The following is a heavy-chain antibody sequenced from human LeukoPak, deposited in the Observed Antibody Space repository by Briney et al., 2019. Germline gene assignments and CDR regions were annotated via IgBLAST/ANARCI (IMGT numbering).Heavy chain of an antibody. V-gene: IGHV4-59*01. J-gene: IGHJ4*02. D-gene: IGHD6-13*01. CDR2: IHYSGST. CDR3: ARQSHSSTWSSNY. Sequence: SETLSLTCTVSGGSISSYYWSWIRQPPGKGLEWIGYIHYSGSTHYNPSLKSRVTISVDTSKNQVSLKLRSVTAADTAVYYCARQSHSSTWSSNYWGQGTLVTVSS. CDR1: GGSISSYY.